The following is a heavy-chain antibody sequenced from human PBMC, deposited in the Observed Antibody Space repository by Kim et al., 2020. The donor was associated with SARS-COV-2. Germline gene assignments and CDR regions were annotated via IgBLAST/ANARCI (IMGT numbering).Heavy chain of an antibody. Sequence: GGSLRLSCAASGFTFSSYWMSWVRQAPGKGLEWVANIKQDGSEKYYVDSVKGRFTISRDNAKNSLYLQMNSLRAEDTAVYYCARRWIQLWPEDYYFDYWGQGTLVTVSS. J-gene: IGHJ4*02. V-gene: IGHV3-7*01. CDR3: ARRWIQLWPEDYYFDY. D-gene: IGHD5-18*01. CDR1: GFTFSSYW. CDR2: IKQDGSEK.